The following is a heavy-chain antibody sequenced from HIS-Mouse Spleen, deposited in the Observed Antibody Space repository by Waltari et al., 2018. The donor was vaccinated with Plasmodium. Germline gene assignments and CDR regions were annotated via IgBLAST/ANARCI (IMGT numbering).Heavy chain of an antibody. CDR1: GGSISSSSYY. Sequence: QLQLQESGPGLVKPSETLSLTCTVSGGSISSSSYYWGWIRQPPGKGLGWIGSIYYSGGTYYNPSLKSRVTISVDTSKNQFSRKLSAVTAADTAVYYCARDRITGTSYFDYWGQGTLVTVSS. D-gene: IGHD1-7*01. V-gene: IGHV4-39*07. CDR2: IYYSGGT. CDR3: ARDRITGTSYFDY. J-gene: IGHJ4*02.